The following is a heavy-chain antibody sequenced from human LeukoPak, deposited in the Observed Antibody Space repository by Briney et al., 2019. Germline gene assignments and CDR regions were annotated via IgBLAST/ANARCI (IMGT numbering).Heavy chain of an antibody. J-gene: IGHJ4*02. CDR1: GYTFTGYY. CDR2: IDPNSGVT. Sequence: ASVKVSCKASGYTFTGYYIHWVRQAPGQGLEWLGWIDPNSGVTNYAQRFQGRVAMTRDTYISTAYMELSRLRSDDSAVYYCARAKRLPLDYWGQGTLVTVSS. CDR3: ARAKRLPLDY. V-gene: IGHV1-2*02. D-gene: IGHD1-1*01.